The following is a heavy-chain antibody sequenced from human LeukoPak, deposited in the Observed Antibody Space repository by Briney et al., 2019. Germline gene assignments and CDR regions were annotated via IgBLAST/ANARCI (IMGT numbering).Heavy chain of an antibody. CDR3: AKVARNRIVGATIDY. Sequence: PGGSLRLSCAASGFTFSSYAMSWVRQAQGKGLEWVSAISGSGGSTYYADSVKGRFTISRDNSKNTLYLQMNSLRAEDTAVYYCAKVARNRIVGATIDYWGQGTLVTVSS. J-gene: IGHJ4*02. D-gene: IGHD1-26*01. CDR2: ISGSGGST. CDR1: GFTFSSYA. V-gene: IGHV3-23*01.